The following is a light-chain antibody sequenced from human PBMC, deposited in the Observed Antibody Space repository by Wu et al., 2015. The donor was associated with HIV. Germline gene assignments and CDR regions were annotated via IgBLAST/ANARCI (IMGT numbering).Light chain of an antibody. V-gene: IGKV1-39*01. CDR3: QQSHGDFPYS. CDR1: RDXNSD. J-gene: IGKJ2*03. CDR2: GAS. Sequence: SAYXRRTEXPSLXGQVRDXNSDLNWYQHKPGKAPKLLIYGASSLYSEVPSRFSGSGYGTTFTLTITGVQPEDFATYYCQQSHGDFPYSFGQGTKLEIK.